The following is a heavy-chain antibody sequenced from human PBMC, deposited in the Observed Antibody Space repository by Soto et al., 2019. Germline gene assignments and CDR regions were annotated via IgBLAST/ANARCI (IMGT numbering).Heavy chain of an antibody. J-gene: IGHJ3*02. CDR3: ARGSPPDAFDI. Sequence: GAPRLSRSGPWFTFSGYRMNCVRQAPGKGLEWVSYISSSSSTIYYADSVKGRFTISRDNAKNSLYLQMNSLRAEDTAVYYCARGSPPDAFDIWGQGTMVTVSS. CDR1: WFTFSGYR. CDR2: ISSSSSTI. V-gene: IGHV3-48*01.